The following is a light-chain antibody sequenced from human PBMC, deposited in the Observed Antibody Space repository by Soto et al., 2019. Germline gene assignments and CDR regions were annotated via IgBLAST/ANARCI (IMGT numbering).Light chain of an antibody. CDR2: KAS. V-gene: IGKV1-5*03. Sequence: DIQMTQSPSTLSGSVGDRVTITCRASQTISSWLAWYQQKPGKAPKLLIYKASTLTSGVPSRFSGSGSGTEFTLTISSLQPDDFETYYCQHYNSYSEAFGQGTKVELK. CDR3: QHYNSYSEA. J-gene: IGKJ1*01. CDR1: QTISSW.